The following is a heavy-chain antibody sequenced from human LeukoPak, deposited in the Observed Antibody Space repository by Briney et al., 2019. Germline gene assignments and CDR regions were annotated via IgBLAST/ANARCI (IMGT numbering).Heavy chain of an antibody. Sequence: SETLSLTCKVSGGSIGSSDFYWGWFRQPPGKGLEWIGSIYYPGTTHYNPSLESRVTISVDTSKWQVFLTLRSVTATDTAVYYCGRHVSSGWDYFNGLDVWGQGTAVTVSS. CDR3: GRHVSSGWDYFNGLDV. V-gene: IGHV4-39*01. CDR1: GGSIGSSDFY. J-gene: IGHJ6*02. D-gene: IGHD6-19*01. CDR2: IYYPGTT.